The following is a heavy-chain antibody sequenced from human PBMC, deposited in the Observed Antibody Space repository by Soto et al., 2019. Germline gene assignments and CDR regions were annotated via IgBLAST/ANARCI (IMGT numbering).Heavy chain of an antibody. CDR2: IIPIFGTA. Sequence: SVKVSCKASGGTFSSYAISWVRQAPGQGLEWMGGIIPIFGTANYAQKFQGRVTITADKSTSTAYMELSSLRSEDTAVYYCARSLGYCTNGVCSFDYWGQGTLVTVSS. V-gene: IGHV1-69*06. J-gene: IGHJ4*02. CDR3: ARSLGYCTNGVCSFDY. CDR1: GGTFSSYA. D-gene: IGHD2-8*01.